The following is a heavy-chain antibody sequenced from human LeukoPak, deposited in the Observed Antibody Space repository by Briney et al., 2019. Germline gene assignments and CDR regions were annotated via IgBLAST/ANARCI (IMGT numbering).Heavy chain of an antibody. CDR3: AKGGCSSTTCYLANP. D-gene: IGHD2-2*01. CDR2: ISYDGTIR. V-gene: IGHV3-30*18. J-gene: IGHJ5*02. Sequence: GGSLRLSCAASGLTFSSYGMHWVRQALGKGLEWVAVISYDGTIRNYADSVKGRFTISRDNTKNTLYMQMKRVTAEDTALYYCAKGGCSSTTCYLANPWGQGTLVTVSS. CDR1: GLTFSSYG.